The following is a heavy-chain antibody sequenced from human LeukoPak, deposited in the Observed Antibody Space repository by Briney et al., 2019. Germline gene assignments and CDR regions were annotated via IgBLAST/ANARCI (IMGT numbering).Heavy chain of an antibody. V-gene: IGHV1-69*04. CDR2: IIPILGIA. Sequence: GASVKVSCKASGGTFSSYAISWVRQAPGQGLEWIGRIIPILGIANYAQKFQGRVTITADKSTSTAYMELSSLRSEDTAVYYCASSLVATGYYDYYYGMDVWGQGTTVTVSS. CDR3: ASSLVATGYYDYYYGMDV. CDR1: GGTFSSYA. J-gene: IGHJ6*02. D-gene: IGHD3-9*01.